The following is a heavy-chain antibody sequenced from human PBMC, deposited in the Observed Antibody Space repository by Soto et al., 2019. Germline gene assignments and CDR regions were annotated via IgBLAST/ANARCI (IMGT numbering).Heavy chain of an antibody. V-gene: IGHV1-58*01. CDR1: VFTFTSSA. Sequence: ALKVSCKHSVFTFTSSAVQRLRLARGQRLEWIGWIVVGSGNTNYAQKFQERVTITRDMSTSTAYMELSSLRSEDTAVYYCAADVYHDFWGGLMGMDVWGQGTTVTVSS. J-gene: IGHJ6*02. CDR2: IVVGSGNT. CDR3: AADVYHDFWGGLMGMDV. D-gene: IGHD3-3*01.